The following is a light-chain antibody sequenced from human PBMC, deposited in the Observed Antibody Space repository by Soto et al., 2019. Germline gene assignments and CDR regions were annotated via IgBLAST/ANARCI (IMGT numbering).Light chain of an antibody. CDR1: SSDVGGYNY. CDR2: EVT. V-gene: IGLV2-14*01. CDR3: SSYTSSSTVL. J-gene: IGLJ2*01. Sequence: QPASVSGSLGQSITISCTGTSSDVGGYNYVSWYQQHPGKDPKVVIFEVTNRPSGVSSRFSGSKSGNTASLTVSGLQAEDEGDYYCSSYTSSSTVLFGGGTKVTVL.